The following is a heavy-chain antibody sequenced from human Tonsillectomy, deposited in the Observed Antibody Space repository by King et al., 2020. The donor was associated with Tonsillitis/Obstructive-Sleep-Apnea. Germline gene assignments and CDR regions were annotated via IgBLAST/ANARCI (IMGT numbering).Heavy chain of an antibody. CDR3: TTDHPDIAAVPAAMELDYFGMDV. J-gene: IGHJ6*02. V-gene: IGHV3-15*07. Sequence: VQLVESGGGLVKPGGSLRLSCAASGFTFSNAWMNWVRQAPGKGLEWVGRIKSKTDGGTTAYAAPVQVRFTISRDDSKNTLYLQMNSLKTEDTAVYYCTTDHPDIAAVPAAMELDYFGMDVWGQGTTVTVSS. CDR2: IKSKTDGGTT. D-gene: IGHD2-2*01. CDR1: GFTFSNAW.